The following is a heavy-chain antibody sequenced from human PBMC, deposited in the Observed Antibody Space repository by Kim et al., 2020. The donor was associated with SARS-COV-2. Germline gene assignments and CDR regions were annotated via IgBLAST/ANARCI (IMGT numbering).Heavy chain of an antibody. J-gene: IGHJ5*02. V-gene: IGHV3-7*01. CDR2: IKPDGSEK. Sequence: GGPLRLSCAASGFTFTGHWMSWVRQTPGRGPECVASIKPDGSEKYYVDSVKGRFTISRDNTKHSVSLQMNSLRAEDTAVYYCARGDGWFLPWGQGTLVTVSS. CDR3: ARGDGWFLP. CDR1: GFTFTGHW.